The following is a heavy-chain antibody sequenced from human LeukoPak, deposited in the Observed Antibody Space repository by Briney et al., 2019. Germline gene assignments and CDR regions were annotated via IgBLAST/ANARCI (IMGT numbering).Heavy chain of an antibody. D-gene: IGHD1-1*01. CDR1: GFTFSDYY. J-gene: IGHJ3*02. CDR3: AREYDLHAFDI. Sequence: GGSLRLSRAASGFTFSDYYMSWIRQAPGKGLEWVSYISSSGSTIYYADSVKGRFTISRDNAKNSLYLQMNSLRAEDTAVYYCAREYDLHAFDIWGQGTMVTVSS. V-gene: IGHV3-11*01. CDR2: ISSSGSTI.